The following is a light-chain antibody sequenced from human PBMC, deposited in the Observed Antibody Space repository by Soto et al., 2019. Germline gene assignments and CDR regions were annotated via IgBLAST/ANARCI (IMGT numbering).Light chain of an antibody. CDR3: FSYTSSGTYV. V-gene: IGLV2-14*01. CDR2: EVS. CDR1: SSDVGNYKY. J-gene: IGLJ1*01. Sequence: QSVLTQPASVSGSPGQSITISCTGTSSDVGNYKYVSWYQQHPGKAPKLMIYEVSNRPTGVSNRFSGSKSGNTASLTISGLQAEDETDYYCFSYTSSGTYVFGTGTKV.